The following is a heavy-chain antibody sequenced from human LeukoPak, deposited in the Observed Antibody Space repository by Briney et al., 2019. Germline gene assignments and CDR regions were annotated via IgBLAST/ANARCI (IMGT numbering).Heavy chain of an antibody. CDR3: ARDHSSGYYTQYYYYMDV. Sequence: GGSLRLSCAASGFTFSSYEMNWVRQAPGKGLEWVSYISSSGSTIYYADSVKGRFTISRDNAKNSLYLQMNSLRAEDTAVYYCARDHSSGYYTQYYYYMDVWGKGTTVTISS. CDR1: GFTFSSYE. J-gene: IGHJ6*03. CDR2: ISSSGSTI. D-gene: IGHD3-22*01. V-gene: IGHV3-48*03.